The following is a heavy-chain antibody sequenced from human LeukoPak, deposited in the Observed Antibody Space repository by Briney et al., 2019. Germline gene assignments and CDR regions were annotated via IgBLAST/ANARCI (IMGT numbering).Heavy chain of an antibody. CDR2: TYYRSKWYN. J-gene: IGHJ3*02. Sequence: SQTLSLTCAISGDSFSGNSAAWNWLRQSPSRGLEWLGRTYYRSKWYNDSAESVKSRLTINPDTSKNQISLQLSSVTPEDTAVYYCAGETSPSDAFDIWGQGTMVTVSS. CDR1: GDSFSGNSAA. CDR3: AGETSPSDAFDI. D-gene: IGHD1/OR15-1a*01. V-gene: IGHV6-1*01.